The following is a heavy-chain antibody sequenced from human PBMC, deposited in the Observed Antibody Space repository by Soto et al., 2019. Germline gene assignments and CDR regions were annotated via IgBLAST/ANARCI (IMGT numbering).Heavy chain of an antibody. V-gene: IGHV1-46*01. CDR1: GYTFTSYY. D-gene: IGHD5-18*01. CDR2: INPSGGST. J-gene: IGHJ4*02. CDR3: AKDHGYSYGYQDY. Sequence: ASVKVSCKASGYTFTSYYMHWVRQAPGQGLEWMGIINPSGGSTSYAQKFQGRVIISRDNAKSSLYLQMNSLRTEDTALYYCAKDHGYSYGYQDYWGQGTLVTVSS.